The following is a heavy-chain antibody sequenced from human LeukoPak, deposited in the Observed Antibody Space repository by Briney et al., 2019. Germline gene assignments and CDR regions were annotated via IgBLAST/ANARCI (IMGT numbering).Heavy chain of an antibody. J-gene: IGHJ4*02. Sequence: SETLSLTCTVSGGSISSYYWSWIRQPPGKGLEWIGYIYYSGSTNYNPSLKSRVTISVDTSKKQFSLKLNSVTAADTAVYYCARGVKGYSNHYDYWGQGTLVTVSS. V-gene: IGHV4-59*01. CDR2: IYYSGST. D-gene: IGHD4-11*01. CDR1: GGSISSYY. CDR3: ARGVKGYSNHYDY.